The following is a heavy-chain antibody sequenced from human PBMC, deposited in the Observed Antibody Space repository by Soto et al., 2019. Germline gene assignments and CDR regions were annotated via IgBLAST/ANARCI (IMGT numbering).Heavy chain of an antibody. V-gene: IGHV3-33*01. D-gene: IGHD5-18*01. J-gene: IGHJ6*02. CDR2: IWYDGSNK. CDR1: GFTFSSYG. Sequence: QVQLVESGGGVVQPGRSLRLSCAASGFTFSSYGMHWVRQAPGKGLEWVAVIWYDGSNKYYADSVKGRFTISRDNSKNTLYLQMNSLRAEDTAVYYCARDRRIQLYYGMDVWGQGTTVTVSS. CDR3: ARDRRIQLYYGMDV.